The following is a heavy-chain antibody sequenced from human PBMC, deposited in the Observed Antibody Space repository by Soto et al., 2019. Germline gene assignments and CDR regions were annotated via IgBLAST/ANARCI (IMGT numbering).Heavy chain of an antibody. CDR1: GGSFSGYY. CDR2: INHSGST. CDR3: ARAKTRGYSYGQIYYYYGMDV. J-gene: IGHJ6*02. Sequence: PSETLSLTCAVYGGSFSGYYWSWIRQPPGKGLEWIGEINHSGSTSYNPSLKSRVTISVDTSKNQFSLKLSSVTAADTAVYYCARAKTRGYSYGQIYYYYGMDVWGQGNTVTVS. D-gene: IGHD5-18*01. V-gene: IGHV4-34*01.